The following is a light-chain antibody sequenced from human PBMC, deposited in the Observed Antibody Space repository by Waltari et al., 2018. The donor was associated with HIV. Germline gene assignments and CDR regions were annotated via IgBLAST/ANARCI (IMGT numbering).Light chain of an antibody. Sequence: EIVLTPSPGPLSLSPGERATLSCRASQRGSSYLSWYQQKPGQAPRLLIYDASSRAIGIPDRFSGSGSGTDFTLTISRLEPEDFEVYYCQQYVNSPYTFGQGTKLEIK. J-gene: IGKJ2*01. CDR1: QRGSSY. V-gene: IGKV3-20*01. CDR2: DAS. CDR3: QQYVNSPYT.